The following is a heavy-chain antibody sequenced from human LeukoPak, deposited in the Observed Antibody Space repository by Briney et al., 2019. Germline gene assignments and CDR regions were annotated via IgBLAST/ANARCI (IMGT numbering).Heavy chain of an antibody. D-gene: IGHD3-10*01. CDR2: IYTSGST. CDR3: ARSRITMVRGVFDP. J-gene: IGHJ5*02. CDR1: GGSISSYY. Sequence: SETLSLTCTVSGGSISSYYWSWIRQPAGKGLEWIGRIYTSGSTNYNPSLKSRVTISVDTSKNQFSLMLSAVTAADTAVYYCARSRITMVRGVFDPWGQGTLVTVSS. V-gene: IGHV4-4*07.